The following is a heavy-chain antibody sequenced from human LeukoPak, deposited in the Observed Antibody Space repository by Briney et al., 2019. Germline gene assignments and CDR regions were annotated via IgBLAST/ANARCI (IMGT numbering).Heavy chain of an antibody. CDR1: GASFSDYY. CDR2: INRSGGT. J-gene: IGHJ4*02. V-gene: IGHV4-34*01. Sequence: SETLSLTCTVYGASFSDYYWSWIRQPSGKGLEWIGEINRSGGTNYNPSLRSRVTISIDTSKSQFSLNLSAATAADTAVYYCSADHYWGQGTLVTVSS. CDR3: SADHY.